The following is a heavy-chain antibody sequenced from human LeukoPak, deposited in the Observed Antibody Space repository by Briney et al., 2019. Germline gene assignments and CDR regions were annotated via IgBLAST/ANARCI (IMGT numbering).Heavy chain of an antibody. V-gene: IGHV3-23*01. J-gene: IGHJ3*02. CDR2: ISGSGGST. CDR3: AKDHISNYYDSSGYYSDAFDI. D-gene: IGHD3-22*01. Sequence: GGSLRLSCAASGFTFSSYAMSWVRQAPGKGLEWVSAISGSGGSTYYADSVKGRFTISRDNSKNTLYPQMNSLRAEDTAVYYCAKDHISNYYDSSGYYSDAFDIWGQGTMVTVSS. CDR1: GFTFSSYA.